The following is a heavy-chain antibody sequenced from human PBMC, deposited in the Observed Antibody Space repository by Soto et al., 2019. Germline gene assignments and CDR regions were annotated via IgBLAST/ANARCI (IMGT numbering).Heavy chain of an antibody. CDR3: ARRDDSEAFDI. D-gene: IGHD5-18*01. Sequence: EVQLVESGGGLFQPGGSLRISCAGSGLSVSWEYISWVRQPPGKGLEWVSIIYRGGGTYYADSAKGRCIISRDASKNMVLLQVNNLRADDTAIYSCARRDDSEAFDIWGQGTTVTVSS. J-gene: IGHJ3*02. CDR1: GLSVSWEY. CDR2: IYRGGGT. V-gene: IGHV3-53*01.